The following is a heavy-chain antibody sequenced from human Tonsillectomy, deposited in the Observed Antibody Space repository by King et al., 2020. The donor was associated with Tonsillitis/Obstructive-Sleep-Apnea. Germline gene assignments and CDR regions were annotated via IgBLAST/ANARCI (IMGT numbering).Heavy chain of an antibody. CDR1: GFTFSSYA. CDR3: ARSSGD. D-gene: IGHD6-19*01. CDR2: ISYDGSNK. V-gene: IGHV3-30*01. Sequence: VQLVESGGGVVQPGRSLRLSCAASGFTFSSYAMHWVRQAPGKGLEWVAVISYDGSNKYYADSVKGRFTISRDNSKNTLYLQMNSLRAEDTAVYYCARSSGDWSQGTLVTVSS. J-gene: IGHJ4*02.